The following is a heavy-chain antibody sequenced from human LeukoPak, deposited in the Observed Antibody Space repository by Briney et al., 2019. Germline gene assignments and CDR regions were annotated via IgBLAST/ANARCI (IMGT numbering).Heavy chain of an antibody. CDR2: IYSGGST. V-gene: IGHV3-66*01. CDR3: ARDAYYYGSGSYYPASYYGMDV. Sequence: GGSLRLSCAASGFTVSSNYMSWVRQAPGKGLEWVSVIYSGGSTYYADSVKGRFTISRDNSKNTLYLQMNSLRAEDTAVYYCARDAYYYGSGSYYPASYYGMDVWGQGTTVTVSS. D-gene: IGHD3-10*01. CDR1: GFTVSSNY. J-gene: IGHJ6*02.